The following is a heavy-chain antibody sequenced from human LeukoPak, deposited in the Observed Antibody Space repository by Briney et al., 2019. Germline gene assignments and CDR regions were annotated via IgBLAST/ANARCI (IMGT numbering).Heavy chain of an antibody. J-gene: IGHJ6*02. V-gene: IGHV4-59*01. CDR3: ARDGSHYYGMDV. CDR2: IYYSGST. CDR1: GGSISSYY. Sequence: SETLSLTCTVSGGSISSYYWSWIRKPPGKGLEWIGYIYYSGSTNYNPSLKSRVTISVDTSKNQFSLKLSSVTAADMAVYYCARDGSHYYGMDVWGQGTTVTVSS.